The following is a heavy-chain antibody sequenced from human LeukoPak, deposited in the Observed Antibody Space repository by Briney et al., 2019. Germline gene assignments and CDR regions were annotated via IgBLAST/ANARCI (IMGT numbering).Heavy chain of an antibody. CDR3: TGNYYGSGSYADFDY. CDR1: GFTFSSYE. V-gene: IGHV3-48*03. D-gene: IGHD3-10*01. CDR2: ISSSGSTI. Sequence: GGSLRLSCAASGFTFSSYEMNWVRQAPGKGLEWVSYISSSGSTIYYADSVKGRFSISRDNSKNTMYLQMNSLRAEDTAVYYCTGNYYGSGSYADFDYWGQGTLVTVSS. J-gene: IGHJ4*02.